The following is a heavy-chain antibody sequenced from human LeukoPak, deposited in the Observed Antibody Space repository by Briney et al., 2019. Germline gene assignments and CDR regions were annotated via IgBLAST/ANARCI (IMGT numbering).Heavy chain of an antibody. CDR3: ARDGTMVYFYYYYYMDV. CDR2: ISSSSSYI. Sequence: GGSLRLSCAASGFTFSSYSMNWVRQAPGKGLEWVSSISSSSSYIYYADSVKGRFTISRDNAKNSLYLQMNSLRAEDTAVYYCARDGTMVYFYYYYYMDVWGKGTSVTVSS. J-gene: IGHJ6*03. D-gene: IGHD3-10*01. V-gene: IGHV3-21*01. CDR1: GFTFSSYS.